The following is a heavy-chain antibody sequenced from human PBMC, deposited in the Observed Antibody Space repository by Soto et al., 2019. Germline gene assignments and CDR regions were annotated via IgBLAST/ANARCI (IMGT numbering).Heavy chain of an antibody. V-gene: IGHV4-31*03. CDR3: ARTKCSGGSCYSWSLDY. CDR1: GGSITTGGYY. CDR2: RYYSEST. Sequence: SETLSLTCTVSGGSITTGGYYWSWIRQLPGKGLEWIGHRYYSESTYYNPSLKSRVSISLDTSKNQFSLKLSFVTAADTSMYYCARTKCSGGSCYSWSLDYWGQGTPVTVSS. J-gene: IGHJ4*02. D-gene: IGHD2-15*01.